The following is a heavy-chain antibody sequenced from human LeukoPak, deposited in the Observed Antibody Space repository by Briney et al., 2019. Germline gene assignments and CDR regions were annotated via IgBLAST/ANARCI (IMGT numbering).Heavy chain of an antibody. D-gene: IGHD6-13*01. J-gene: IGHJ5*02. CDR1: GDSVSSNSAT. CDR3: ARVLTAAGTFDP. CDR2: TYYRSKWYT. Sequence: SQTLSLTCVISGDSVSSNSATWNWIRQSPSRGLEWLGRTYYRSKWYTDYAVSVQSRITFNPDTSKNQLSLQLNSVTPEDTAVFYCARVLTAAGTFDPWGQGTLVTVSS. V-gene: IGHV6-1*01.